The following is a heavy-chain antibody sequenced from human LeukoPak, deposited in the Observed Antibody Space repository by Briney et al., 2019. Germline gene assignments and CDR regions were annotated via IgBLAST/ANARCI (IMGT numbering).Heavy chain of an antibody. CDR3: ARGRDRSKAGDL. J-gene: IGHJ5*02. Sequence: SETLSLTCDVSGGSCGDYYCSWIRQPPGKGLEWIGEIHPHGIFYYNSSLMSRVTISIDTSKSQFSLRLTSVTAADTAFYYCARGRDRSKAGDLWGQGSLVTVSS. V-gene: IGHV4-34*01. D-gene: IGHD5-24*01. CDR1: GGSCGDYY. CDR2: IHPHGIF.